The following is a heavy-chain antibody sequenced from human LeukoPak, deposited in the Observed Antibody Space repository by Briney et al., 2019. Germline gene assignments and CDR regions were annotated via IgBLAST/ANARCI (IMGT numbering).Heavy chain of an antibody. D-gene: IGHD3-10*01. CDR1: GGSFSGYY. J-gene: IGHJ3*02. CDR2: INHSGST. Sequence: ASETLSLTCAVYGGSFSGYYWSWIRQPPGKGLEWIGEINHSGSTNYNPSLKSRVTISVDTSKNQFSLKLSSVTAADTAVYYCARADGSGSYDAFVIWGQGTMVTVPS. CDR3: ARADGSGSYDAFVI. V-gene: IGHV4-34*01.